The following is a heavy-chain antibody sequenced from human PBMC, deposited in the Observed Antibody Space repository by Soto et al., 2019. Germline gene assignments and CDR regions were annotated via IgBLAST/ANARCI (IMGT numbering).Heavy chain of an antibody. Sequence: SETLSLTCAVYGGSFSGSYWSWTRQPPGKELEWIGEINHSGSTNYNPSLQSRVTISVDTSTNQFSLKLSSVTAADTAVYYCAGVIAARASKVYCYYYYFMDVWGKGTTVTVSS. V-gene: IGHV4-34*01. CDR1: GGSFSGSY. CDR3: AGVIAARASKVYCYYYYFMDV. J-gene: IGHJ6*03. CDR2: INHSGST. D-gene: IGHD6-13*01.